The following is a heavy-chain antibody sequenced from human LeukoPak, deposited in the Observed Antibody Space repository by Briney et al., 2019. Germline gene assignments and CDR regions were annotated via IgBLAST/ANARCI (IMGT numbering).Heavy chain of an antibody. D-gene: IGHD6-13*01. Sequence: GGSLRLSCAASGFTFSSFAKTWVRQAPGKGLEWVSSVSGNGGTTYYADSVKGRFTISRGNSKNTLYLQMNGLRAEDTAVYYCAKIGAAGASDYWGQGALVTVSS. J-gene: IGHJ4*02. V-gene: IGHV3-23*01. CDR2: VSGNGGTT. CDR1: GFTFSSFA. CDR3: AKIGAAGASDY.